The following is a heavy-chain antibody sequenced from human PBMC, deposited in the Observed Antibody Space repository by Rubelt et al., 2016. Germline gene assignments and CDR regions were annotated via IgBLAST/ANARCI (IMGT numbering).Heavy chain of an antibody. CDR1: GYTFTNYY. J-gene: IGHJ6*02. V-gene: IGHV1-46*01. Sequence: QVQLVQSGAEVKKPGASVKVSCKASGYTFTNYYMHWVRQAPGQGLEWVGIINPSDGSTSFAQKFQGRVTMTRDTSTSAVYLELSSLRSEDTAVYYCARPPDVYGVDVWGQGTTVTVSS. CDR3: ARPPDVYGVDV. CDR2: INPSDGST.